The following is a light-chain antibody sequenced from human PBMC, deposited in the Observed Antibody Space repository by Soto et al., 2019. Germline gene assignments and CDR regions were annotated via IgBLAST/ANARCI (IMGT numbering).Light chain of an antibody. CDR2: DAS. V-gene: IGKV1-5*01. Sequence: IQITHSPSTLSASVGDRVTITCRASQSISSWLAWYQQKPGKAPKLLIYDASSLESGVPSRFSGSGSGTEFTLTICSLQPDDFATYYCQQYNSYAMTFGQGTKVDIK. J-gene: IGKJ1*01. CDR1: QSISSW. CDR3: QQYNSYAMT.